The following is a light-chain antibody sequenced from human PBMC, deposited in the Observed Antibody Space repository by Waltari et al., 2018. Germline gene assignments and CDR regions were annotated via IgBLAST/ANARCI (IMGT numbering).Light chain of an antibody. J-gene: IGLJ3*02. CDR1: AFPKKY. CDR2: EDS. V-gene: IGLV3-10*01. Sequence: SYELTQPPSVSVSPGHAARITCSGEAFPKKYAYWYHKKSAQAPLLVINEDSKRPSGIPERFSGSSSGTTATLTLSGAQVEDEGDYYCYSTDSSDTHRVFGGGTKLTVL. CDR3: YSTDSSDTHRV.